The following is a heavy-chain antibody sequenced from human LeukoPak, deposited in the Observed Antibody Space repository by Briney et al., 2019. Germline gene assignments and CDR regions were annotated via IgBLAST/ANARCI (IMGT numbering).Heavy chain of an antibody. J-gene: IGHJ4*02. D-gene: IGHD1-20*01. CDR2: ISGSGGST. V-gene: IGHV3-23*01. CDR1: GFTFSSYA. CDR3: AKRTDNWNIGGPFDY. Sequence: GSLRLSCAASGFTFSSYAMSWVRQAPGKGLEWVSVISGSGGSTYYADSVKGRFTISRDNSKSTLFLQMNSLRVEDTAIYYCAKRTDNWNIGGPFDYWGQGTLVTVSS.